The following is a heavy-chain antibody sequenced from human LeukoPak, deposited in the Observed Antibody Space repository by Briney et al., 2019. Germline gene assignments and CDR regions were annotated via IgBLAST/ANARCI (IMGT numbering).Heavy chain of an antibody. D-gene: IGHD2-2*01. CDR1: GGSISTYY. J-gene: IGHJ4*02. CDR3: ARQGGYCSSTSCNDY. Sequence: PSGTLSLTCTISGGSISTYYWSWIRQPPGKGLEWIGSIYYSGSTYYNPSLKSRVTISVDTSKNQFSLKLSSVTAADTAVYYCARQGGYCSSTSCNDYWGQGTLVTVSS. CDR2: IYYSGST. V-gene: IGHV4-59*05.